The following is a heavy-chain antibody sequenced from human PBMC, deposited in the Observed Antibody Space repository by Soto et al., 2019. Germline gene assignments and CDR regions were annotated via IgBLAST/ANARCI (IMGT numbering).Heavy chain of an antibody. J-gene: IGHJ4*02. Sequence: SETLSLTCTVSGGSISSYYWSWIRQPPGKGLEWIGYIYYSGSTNYNPSLKSRVTISVDTSKNQFSLKLSSVTAADTAVYYCASSPFYCSGGSCPRKAQDYFDYWGQGTLVTVSS. D-gene: IGHD2-15*01. CDR3: ASSPFYCSGGSCPRKAQDYFDY. CDR2: IYYSGST. CDR1: GGSISSYY. V-gene: IGHV4-59*08.